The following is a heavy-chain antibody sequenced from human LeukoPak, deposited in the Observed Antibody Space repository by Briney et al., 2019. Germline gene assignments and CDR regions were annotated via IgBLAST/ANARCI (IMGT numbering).Heavy chain of an antibody. J-gene: IGHJ4*02. CDR1: GYTFTGYY. CDR2: INPSGGST. CDR3: ARTYGGNSVTGDSGDGY. Sequence: GASVKVSCKASGYTFTGYYMHWVRQAPGQGLEWMGIINPSGGSTSYAQKFQGRVTMTRDTSTSTVYMELSSLRSEDTAVYYCARTYGGNSVTGDSGDGYWGQGTLVTVSS. V-gene: IGHV1-46*01. D-gene: IGHD4-23*01.